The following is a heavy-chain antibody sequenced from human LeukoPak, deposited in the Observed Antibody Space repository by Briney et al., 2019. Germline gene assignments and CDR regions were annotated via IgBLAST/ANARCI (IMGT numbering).Heavy chain of an antibody. V-gene: IGHV4-61*02. CDR2: IFASGKT. J-gene: IGHJ4*02. Sequence: SETLSLTCTVSGDSISSGPYYWNWIRQPAGRRLEWVGRIFASGKTNYNDSLKSRVTISLDTSKNQFSLKLSSVTAADTGVYYCARGYDSRGCMTLGFHNWGQGTLATVSS. D-gene: IGHD3-22*01. CDR3: ARGYDSRGCMTLGFHN. CDR1: GDSISSGPYY.